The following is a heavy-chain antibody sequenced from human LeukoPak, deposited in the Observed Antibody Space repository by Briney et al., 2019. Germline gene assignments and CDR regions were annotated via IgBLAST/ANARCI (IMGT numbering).Heavy chain of an antibody. CDR1: GFTFSSYW. V-gene: IGHV3-74*01. Sequence: GGSLRVSCVASGFTFSSYWMYLVGQAPGKGLVWVSRIDVDGSRAAYADSAKGRFTISRDNATNTLYLHMNSLRAEDTAVYYCVRGWEMATIGYDYWGEGTLVTVSS. J-gene: IGHJ4*02. D-gene: IGHD5-24*01. CDR2: IDVDGSRA. CDR3: VRGWEMATIGYDY.